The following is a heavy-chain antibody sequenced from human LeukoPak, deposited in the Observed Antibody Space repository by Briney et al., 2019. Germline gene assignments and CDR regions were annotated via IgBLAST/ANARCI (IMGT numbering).Heavy chain of an antibody. CDR1: GFTFSSYG. Sequence: GGSLRLSCAASGFTFSSYGMHWVRQAPGKGLEWVAVIWYDGSNKYYADSVKGRFTISRDNSKSTLYLQMNSLRAEDTAVYYCARDLQLWFEPYYYYYGMDVWGKGTTVTVSS. V-gene: IGHV3-33*01. J-gene: IGHJ6*04. D-gene: IGHD5-18*01. CDR3: ARDLQLWFEPYYYYYGMDV. CDR2: IWYDGSNK.